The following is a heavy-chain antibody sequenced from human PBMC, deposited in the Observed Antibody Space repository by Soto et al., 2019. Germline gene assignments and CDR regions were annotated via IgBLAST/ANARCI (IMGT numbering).Heavy chain of an antibody. J-gene: IGHJ5*02. V-gene: IGHV3-23*01. CDR3: AKDPTHYYDSSGPWFDP. CDR1: GFTFSSYA. CDR2: ISGSGGST. Sequence: GGSLRLSCAASGFTFSSYAMSWVRQAPGRGLEWVSAISGSGGSTYYADSVKGRFTISRDNSKNTLYLQMNSLRAEDTAVYYCAKDPTHYYDSSGPWFDPWRQRTLVTVSS. D-gene: IGHD3-22*01.